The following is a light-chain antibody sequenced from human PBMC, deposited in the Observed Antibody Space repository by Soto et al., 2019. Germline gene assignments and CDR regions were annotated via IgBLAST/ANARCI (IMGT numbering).Light chain of an antibody. CDR1: QTVSSSF. CDR3: HQYGYLGT. V-gene: IGKV3-20*01. Sequence: EIVLTQSPGTLSLSPGERATLSCRTSQTVSSSFLAWYQQKPGQAPRLLIYDASIRATDIPDRFTGSGSGTDFTLTISRLEPEDFAVYYCHQYGYLGTFGQGTKVEIK. CDR2: DAS. J-gene: IGKJ1*01.